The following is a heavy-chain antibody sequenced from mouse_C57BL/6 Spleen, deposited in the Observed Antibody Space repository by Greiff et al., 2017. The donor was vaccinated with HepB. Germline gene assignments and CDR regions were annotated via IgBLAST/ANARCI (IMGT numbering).Heavy chain of an antibody. Sequence: EVMLVESEGGLVQPGSSMKLSCTASGFTFSDYYMAWVRQVPEKGLEWVANINYDGSSTYYLDSLQSRFIISRDNAKNILYLQMSSLKSEDTATYYCARDHPYYYGSSYGYAMDYWGQGTSVTVSS. CDR2: INYDGSST. V-gene: IGHV5-16*01. D-gene: IGHD1-1*01. J-gene: IGHJ4*01. CDR3: ARDHPYYYGSSYGYAMDY. CDR1: GFTFSDYY.